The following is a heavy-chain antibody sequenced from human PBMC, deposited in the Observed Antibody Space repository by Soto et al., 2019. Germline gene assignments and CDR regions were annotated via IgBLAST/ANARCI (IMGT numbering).Heavy chain of an antibody. D-gene: IGHD6-13*01. CDR2: TSGSGDST. CDR1: GFTFSSSA. V-gene: IGHV3-23*01. CDR3: ARRGPGTYFDY. J-gene: IGHJ4*02. Sequence: EVQLLDSGGGLVQPGGSLRLSCAASGFTFSSSAMNWVRQAPGKGLEWVSVTSGSGDSTYYADSVKGRFTISRDNSKNTLYRKMNSLRAEDTAVYYCARRGPGTYFDYWGQGALVTVSS.